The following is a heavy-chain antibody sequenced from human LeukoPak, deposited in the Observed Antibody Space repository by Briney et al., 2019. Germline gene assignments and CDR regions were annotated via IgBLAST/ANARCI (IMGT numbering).Heavy chain of an antibody. CDR2: ISAYNGNT. V-gene: IGHV1-18*01. CDR1: GYTFTSYG. Sequence: ASVKVSCKASGYTFTSYGISWVRQAPGQGLEWMGWISAYNGNTNYAQKLQGRVTMTTDTSTSTAYMELRSLRSDDTAVYYCARDISGDSSGYYDYWGQGTLVTVSS. J-gene: IGHJ4*02. D-gene: IGHD3-22*01. CDR3: ARDISGDSSGYYDY.